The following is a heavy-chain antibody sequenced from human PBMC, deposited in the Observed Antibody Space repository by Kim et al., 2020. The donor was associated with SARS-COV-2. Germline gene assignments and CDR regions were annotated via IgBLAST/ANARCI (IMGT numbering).Heavy chain of an antibody. J-gene: IGHJ6*02. V-gene: IGHV7-4-1*02. Sequence: ASVKVSCKASGYTFTNYAMNWVRQAPGQGLEWMGWIDTNTGDPTYAQGFTGRFVFSLDTSVSTAYLQLSSLKAEDTAVYYCARVFPDIVATIFVDYYYGMDVWGQGTTVTVSS. CDR1: GYTFTNYA. CDR3: ARVFPDIVATIFVDYYYGMDV. CDR2: IDTNTGDP. D-gene: IGHD5-12*01.